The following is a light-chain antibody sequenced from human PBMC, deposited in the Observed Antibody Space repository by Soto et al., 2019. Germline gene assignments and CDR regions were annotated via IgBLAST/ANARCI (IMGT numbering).Light chain of an antibody. Sequence: DIHMTQSPSTLSASVGDRVTITCRARQSISIWLAWYQQKPGKAPNLLIYKTSSLETGGPSRFSGSGSGTEFTLTISSLQPDDFATYYCQHWSDYSWTFGQGTKVEVK. CDR3: QHWSDYSWT. J-gene: IGKJ1*01. CDR2: KTS. V-gene: IGKV1-5*03. CDR1: QSISIW.